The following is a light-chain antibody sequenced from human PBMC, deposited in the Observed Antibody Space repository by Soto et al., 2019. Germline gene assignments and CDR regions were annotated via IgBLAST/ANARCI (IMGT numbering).Light chain of an antibody. J-gene: IGKJ2*01. CDR3: QQSYSTPYS. V-gene: IGKV3-11*01. Sequence: EIVLTQSPATLSLSPGERATLSCRASQSVSTYLAWYQQKPGQAPRLLIYDASKRATGIPARFSGGGSGTDFTLTINSLQPEDFATYYCQQSYSTPYSFGQGTRL. CDR1: QSVSTY. CDR2: DAS.